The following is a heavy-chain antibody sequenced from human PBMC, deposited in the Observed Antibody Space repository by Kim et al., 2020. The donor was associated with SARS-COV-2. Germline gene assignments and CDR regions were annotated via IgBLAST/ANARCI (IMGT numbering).Heavy chain of an antibody. CDR2: MNPNSGNT. Sequence: ASVKVSCKASGYTFTSYDINWVRQATGQGLEWMGWMNPNSGNTGYAQKFQGRVTMTRNTSISTAYMELSSLRSEATAVYYCARAKVLMWLAPKRYFDYWRQGPLVTVSS. CDR1: GYTFTSYD. CDR3: ARAKVLMWLAPKRYFDY. D-gene: IGHD6-19*01. V-gene: IGHV1-8*01. J-gene: IGHJ4*02.